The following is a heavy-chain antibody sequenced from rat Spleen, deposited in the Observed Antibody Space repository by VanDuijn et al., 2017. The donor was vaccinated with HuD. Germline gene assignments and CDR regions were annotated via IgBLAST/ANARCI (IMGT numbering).Heavy chain of an antibody. V-gene: IGHV5-29*01. CDR1: GFTFKNYV. CDR3: ARRHYGYTDYFDY. D-gene: IGHD1-4*01. J-gene: IGHJ2*01. CDR2: ISYGDSSGHSST. Sequence: EVQLVESGGGLVQPGRSLKLSCAVSGFTFKNYVMAWVRQAPTKGLEWVATISYGDSSGHSSTYYRDSVKGRFTVSRDNAKSTLSLQMDSLRSEDTATYYCARRHYGYTDYFDYWGQGVMVTVSS.